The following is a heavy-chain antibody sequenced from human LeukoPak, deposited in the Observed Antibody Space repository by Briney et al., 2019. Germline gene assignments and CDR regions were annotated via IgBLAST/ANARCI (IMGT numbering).Heavy chain of an antibody. J-gene: IGHJ4*02. CDR3: ARGGPRRAWYSSSDYFDY. CDR1: GFTFSSYE. V-gene: IGHV3-48*03. CDR2: ISSSGSTI. D-gene: IGHD6-6*01. Sequence: PGGFLRLSCAASGFTFSSYEMNWVRQAPGKGLEWVSYISSSGSTIYYADSVKGRFTISRDNAKNSLYLQMNSLRAEDTAVYYCARGGPRRAWYSSSDYFDYWGQGTLVTVSS.